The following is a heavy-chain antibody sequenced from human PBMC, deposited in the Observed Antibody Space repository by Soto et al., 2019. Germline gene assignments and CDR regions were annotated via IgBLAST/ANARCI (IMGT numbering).Heavy chain of an antibody. J-gene: IGHJ4*02. CDR3: ARVGGHYYYYDSTLQEHPFDY. CDR1: GFTFSSYA. CDR2: ISYDGSNK. D-gene: IGHD3-22*01. V-gene: IGHV3-30-3*01. Sequence: QVQLVESGGGVVQPGRSLRHSCAASGFTFSSYAMHWVRQAPGKGLEWVAVISYDGSNKYYADSVKGRFTISRDNSKNTLYLQMNSLRAEDTAVYYCARVGGHYYYYDSTLQEHPFDYWGQGTLVTVSS.